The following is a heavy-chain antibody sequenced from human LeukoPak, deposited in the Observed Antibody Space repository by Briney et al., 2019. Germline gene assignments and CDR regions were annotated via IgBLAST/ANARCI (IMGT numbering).Heavy chain of an antibody. Sequence: GGSLRLSCAASGFAFSNYAITWVRQAPGKGLEWVSVISGSAGSTYYADSVKGRFTITRDNSKNTLYLQMNSLRAEDTAVYYCAKVFDFWTGYHGDYWGQGALVTVSS. CDR1: GFAFSNYA. CDR3: AKVFDFWTGYHGDY. J-gene: IGHJ4*02. CDR2: ISGSAGST. D-gene: IGHD3/OR15-3a*01. V-gene: IGHV3-23*01.